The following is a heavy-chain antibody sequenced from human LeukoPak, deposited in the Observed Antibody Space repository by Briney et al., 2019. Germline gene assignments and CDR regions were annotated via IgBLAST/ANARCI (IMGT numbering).Heavy chain of an antibody. D-gene: IGHD2-21*02. V-gene: IGHV3-74*01. Sequence: GGSLRHSCAASGLTFSRSWMHWVRQAPGKGLVWVSRIKSDGSSTTYADSVKGRFTVSRDNAKNTLYLQMNSLRAEDTAVYYCANDFSYGMDVWGQGTTVTVSS. CDR2: IKSDGSST. CDR3: ANDFSYGMDV. J-gene: IGHJ6*02. CDR1: GLTFSRSW.